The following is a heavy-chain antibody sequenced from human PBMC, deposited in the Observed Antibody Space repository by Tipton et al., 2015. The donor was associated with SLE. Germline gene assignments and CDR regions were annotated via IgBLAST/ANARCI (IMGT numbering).Heavy chain of an antibody. CDR1: GFTFSSYA. CDR3: AKDSGYYYDSSGYYYFDY. CDR2: ISGSGGST. J-gene: IGHJ4*02. Sequence: GSLRLSCAASGFTFSSYAMSWVRQAPGKGLEWVSAISGSGGSTYYADSVKGRFTISRDNSKNTLYLQMNSLRAEDTAVYYCAKDSGYYYDSSGYYYFDYWGQGTLVTVSS. V-gene: IGHV3-23*01. D-gene: IGHD3-22*01.